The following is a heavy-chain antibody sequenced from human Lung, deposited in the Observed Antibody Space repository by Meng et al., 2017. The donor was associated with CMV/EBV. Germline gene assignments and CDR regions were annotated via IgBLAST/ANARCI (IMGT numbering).Heavy chain of an antibody. CDR2: IHPHRGDT. J-gene: IGHJ4*02. CDR3: ARDNNWGPDY. CDR1: GYTFTAHY. D-gene: IGHD7-27*01. V-gene: IGHV1-2*02. Sequence: SVTVSCKASGYTFTAHYFHWVRQAPGQGLEWMGWIHPHRGDTNYAQQFQGRVTLTRDTSINTGYMELTRLTSDDTAVYYCARDNNWGPDYWGQGTLVTVSS.